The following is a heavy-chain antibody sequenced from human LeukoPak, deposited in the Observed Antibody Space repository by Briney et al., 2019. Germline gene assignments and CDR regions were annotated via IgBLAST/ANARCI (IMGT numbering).Heavy chain of an antibody. D-gene: IGHD6-19*01. CDR2: IYTSGST. J-gene: IGHJ5*02. CDR1: GGSISSGSYY. V-gene: IGHV4-61*09. Sequence: KSSETLSLTCTVSGGSISSGSYYWSWIRQPAGKGLEWNGHIYTSGSTSSNPSLRSRVTISIETSKNQFSLKLSSVTAADTAVYYCARARSSGWSQKWFDPWGQGTLVTVSS. CDR3: ARARSSGWSQKWFDP.